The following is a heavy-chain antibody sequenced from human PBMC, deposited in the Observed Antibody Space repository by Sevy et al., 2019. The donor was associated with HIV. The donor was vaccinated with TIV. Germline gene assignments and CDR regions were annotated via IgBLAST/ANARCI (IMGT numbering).Heavy chain of an antibody. V-gene: IGHV3-48*03. Sequence: GGSLRLSCAASGFTFSSYEMNWVRQAPGKGLEWVSYISSSGSTIYYADSVKGRFTISRDNAKNSLYLQMNSLRAEDTAVYYCARGITMVRGIHWFDPWGQGTLVIVSS. D-gene: IGHD3-10*01. J-gene: IGHJ5*02. CDR2: ISSSGSTI. CDR1: GFTFSSYE. CDR3: ARGITMVRGIHWFDP.